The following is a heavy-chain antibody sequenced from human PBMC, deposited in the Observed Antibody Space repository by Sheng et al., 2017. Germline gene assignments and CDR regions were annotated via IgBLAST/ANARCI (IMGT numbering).Heavy chain of an antibody. V-gene: IGHV3-73*02. CDR3: RIDFTEGH. D-gene: IGHD3-9*01. Sequence: EVQLVESGGGLVQPGGSLKLSCAASGFSFSDSSIHWVRQASGKGLEWVGRIRSKPKNYATAYAASVKGRFTISRDDSKNTAYLQMNSLKLEDTAVYYCRIDFTEGHWGQGSLVTVSS. J-gene: IGHJ4*02. CDR1: GFSFSDSS. CDR2: IRSKPKNYAT.